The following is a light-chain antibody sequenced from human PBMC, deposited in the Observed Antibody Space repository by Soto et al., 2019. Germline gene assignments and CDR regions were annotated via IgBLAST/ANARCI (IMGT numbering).Light chain of an antibody. Sequence: DIQMTQSPSTLPASVGDRVTITCRASQNINNWLAWYQQKPGKGPSLLIYKASILESGVSSRFSGSGSGTEFTLSISSLQPDDIGTYYCQQNNRYPWTFGQGTKVDIK. CDR1: QNINNW. CDR3: QQNNRYPWT. V-gene: IGKV1-5*03. J-gene: IGKJ1*01. CDR2: KAS.